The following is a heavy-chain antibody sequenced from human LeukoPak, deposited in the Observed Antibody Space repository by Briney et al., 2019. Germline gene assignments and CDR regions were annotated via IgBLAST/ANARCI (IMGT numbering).Heavy chain of an antibody. V-gene: IGHV4-38-2*02. J-gene: IGHJ6*03. CDR1: GYSITSGHY. Sequence: PSETLSLTCTVSGYSITSGHYWGWIRQPPGKGLEWIGNIYHSGSAYYNPSLKSRVTMSVDTSKNQISLELNSVTAADTAVYYCAGDFDYYFYYMDVWGKGTTVTVSS. CDR3: AGDFDYYFYYMDV. CDR2: IYHSGSA.